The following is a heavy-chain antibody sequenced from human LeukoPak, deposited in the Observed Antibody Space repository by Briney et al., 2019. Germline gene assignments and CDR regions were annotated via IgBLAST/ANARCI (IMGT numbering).Heavy chain of an antibody. V-gene: IGHV1-8*01. CDR2: MNPNSGNT. D-gene: IGHD4-17*01. CDR3: ARGDFGDYFLDY. CDR1: GYTFTNYD. Sequence: ASVKVSCKASGYTFTNYDINWVRQATGQGLEWMGWMNPNSGNTDYAQRFQGRVTMTRNTSISTAYMELSSLRSEDTAVYYCARGDFGDYFLDYWGQGTLVTVSS. J-gene: IGHJ4*02.